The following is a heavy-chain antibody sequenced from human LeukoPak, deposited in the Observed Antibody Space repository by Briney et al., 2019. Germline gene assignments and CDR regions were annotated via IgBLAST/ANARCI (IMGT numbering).Heavy chain of an antibody. CDR2: IYYSGST. D-gene: IGHD3-22*01. J-gene: IGHJ4*02. CDR1: GGSISSYH. CDR3: ARGPYYYDSSGYYDLDY. Sequence: SETLSLTCTVSGGSISSYHWSWIRQPPGKGLEWIGYIYYSGSTNYNPSLKSRVTISVDTSKNQFSLKLSSVTAADTAVYYCARGPYYYDSSGYYDLDYWGQGTLVTVSS. V-gene: IGHV4-59*12.